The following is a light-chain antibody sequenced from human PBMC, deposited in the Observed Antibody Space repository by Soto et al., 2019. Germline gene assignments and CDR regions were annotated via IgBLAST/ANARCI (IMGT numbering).Light chain of an antibody. CDR2: EAS. Sequence: DIVLTQSPATLSLSPGERATLSCRASQTVSSSLAWYQQKPGQAPRLLIYEASNRATGIPARFNGSGSGADFTLTISSLEPEDFALYYCQQHINWPLTFGGGTKVDIK. CDR3: QQHINWPLT. CDR1: QTVSSS. J-gene: IGKJ4*01. V-gene: IGKV3-11*01.